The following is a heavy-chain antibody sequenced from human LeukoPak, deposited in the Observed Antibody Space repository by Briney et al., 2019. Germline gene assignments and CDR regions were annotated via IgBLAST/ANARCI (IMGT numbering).Heavy chain of an antibody. CDR1: GGSFSGYY. D-gene: IGHD6-19*01. J-gene: IGHJ4*02. V-gene: IGHV4-34*01. CDR3: ARLSSGWPYYFDY. CDR2: INHSGST. Sequence: SETLSLTCAVYGGSFSGYYWSWLRQPPGKGLEWIGEINHSGSTNYNPSLKSRVTISVDTSKKQFSLKLSSVTAADTAVYYCARLSSGWPYYFDYWGQGTLVTVSS.